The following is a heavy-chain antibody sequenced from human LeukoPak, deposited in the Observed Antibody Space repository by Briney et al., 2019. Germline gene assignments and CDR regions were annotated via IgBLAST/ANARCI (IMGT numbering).Heavy chain of an antibody. Sequence: GGSLRLSCAASGFTFSSYAMSWVRQAPGTGLEWVSAISGSGGSTYYADSVKGRFTISRDNSKNTLYLQMNSLRAEDTAVYYCLTLGYCSSTSCYTWSSYLEFDYWGQGTLVTVSS. J-gene: IGHJ4*02. CDR3: LTLGYCSSTSCYTWSSYLEFDY. V-gene: IGHV3-23*01. CDR1: GFTFSSYA. D-gene: IGHD2-2*02. CDR2: ISGSGGST.